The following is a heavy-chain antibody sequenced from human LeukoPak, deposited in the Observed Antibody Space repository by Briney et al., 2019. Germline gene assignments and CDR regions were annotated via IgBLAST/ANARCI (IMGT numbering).Heavy chain of an antibody. CDR3: ARGHCSSTTSCPTGDYYYFGMDV. J-gene: IGHJ6*02. V-gene: IGHV3-21*01. Sequence: GGSLRLSCAASGFTFSTYYMNWVRQAPGKGLEWVSSISTGGTYIYYADSVKGRFTISRDNAKNSLYLQMNSLRAEDTAVYYCARGHCSSTTSCPTGDYYYFGMDVWGQGTTVTVSS. D-gene: IGHD2-2*01. CDR1: GFTFSTYY. CDR2: ISTGGTYI.